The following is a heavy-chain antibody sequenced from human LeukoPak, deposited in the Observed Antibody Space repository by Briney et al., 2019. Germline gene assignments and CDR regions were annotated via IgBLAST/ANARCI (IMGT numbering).Heavy chain of an antibody. CDR1: GYTFTSYY. CDR2: INPSGGST. CDR3: ALASNVDGFLEWRVYYYYMDV. J-gene: IGHJ6*03. V-gene: IGHV1-46*01. D-gene: IGHD3-3*01. Sequence: ASVKVSCKASGYTFTSYYMHWVRQAPGQGLEWIGIINPSGGSTSYAQRFQGRVTMTRDTSTSTVYMELSSLRSEDTAVYYCALASNVDGFLEWRVYYYYMDVWGKGTTVTVSS.